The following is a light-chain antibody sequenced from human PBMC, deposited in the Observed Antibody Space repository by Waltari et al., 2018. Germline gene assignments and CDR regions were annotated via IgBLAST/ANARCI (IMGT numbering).Light chain of an antibody. V-gene: IGKV3-11*01. J-gene: IGKJ4*01. Sequence: DIVLTQSPAILSLSPGDRASLSCRARQSVTNYLAWYQQKPGQAPRLLIYDTSNRATGIPARFSGSGFGTDFTLTISSLEPEDFAVYYCQQRRDWPLTFGGGTKVEIK. CDR2: DTS. CDR3: QQRRDWPLT. CDR1: QSVTNY.